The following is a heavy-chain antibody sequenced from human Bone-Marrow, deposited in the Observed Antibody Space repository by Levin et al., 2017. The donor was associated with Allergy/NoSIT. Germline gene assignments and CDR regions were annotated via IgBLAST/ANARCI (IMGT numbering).Heavy chain of an antibody. CDR3: ARARGGGYYSNYYYYYMDV. CDR1: GGTFSSHG. J-gene: IGHJ6*03. V-gene: IGHV1-69*13. Sequence: SVKVSCKASGGTFSSHGIAWVRQAPGQGLEWMGGIIPIFGPPNYAQKFQGRVTISADESTNTAYMELSSLRSDDTAVYHCARARGGGYYSNYYYYYMDVWGKGTTVTVSS. D-gene: IGHD3-3*01. CDR2: IIPIFGPP.